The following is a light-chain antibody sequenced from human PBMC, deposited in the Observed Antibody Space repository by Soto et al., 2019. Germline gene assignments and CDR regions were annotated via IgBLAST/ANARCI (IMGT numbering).Light chain of an antibody. CDR2: SND. Sequence: QSVLTQPPSASGTPGQRVTISCSGTTSNIGSNTVSWYHHLPGTAPKLLIYSNDQRPSGVPDRFSGSKSGTSASLAISGLQSEDEADYYCQVWHSDDHDDVFGSGTKLTVL. V-gene: IGLV1-44*01. J-gene: IGLJ1*01. CDR1: TSNIGSNT. CDR3: QVWHSDDHDDV.